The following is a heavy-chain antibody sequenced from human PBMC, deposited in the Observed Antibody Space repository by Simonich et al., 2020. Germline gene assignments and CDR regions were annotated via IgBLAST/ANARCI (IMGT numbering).Heavy chain of an antibody. D-gene: IGHD6-13*01. Sequence: QLQLQESGPGLVKPSETLSLPSTFSVGPCGSSIYYWGWFRQPPGEGVEWVGSIYSSGRTYYTPSLKSRVTISVDTSKNQVSLKLSSVTAADTAVYYCARHAGFAFDIWGQGTMVTVSS. CDR3: ARHAGFAFDI. J-gene: IGHJ3*02. CDR1: VGPCGSSIYY. V-gene: IGHV4-39*01. CDR2: IYSSGRT.